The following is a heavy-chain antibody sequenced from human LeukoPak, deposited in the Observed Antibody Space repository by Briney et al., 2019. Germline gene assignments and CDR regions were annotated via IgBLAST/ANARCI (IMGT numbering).Heavy chain of an antibody. J-gene: IGHJ6*03. CDR1: GGSISSYY. D-gene: IGHD2-2*01. CDR3: ARGSYCSSTSCYYYYYYMDV. V-gene: IGHV4-4*07. Sequence: PSETLSLTCTVSGGSISSYYWSWIRQPAGKGLEWIGRIYTSVSTNYNPSLKSRVTMSVDTSKHQFSLKLSSVTAADTAVYYCARGSYCSSTSCYYYYYYMDVWGKGTTVTVSS. CDR2: IYTSVST.